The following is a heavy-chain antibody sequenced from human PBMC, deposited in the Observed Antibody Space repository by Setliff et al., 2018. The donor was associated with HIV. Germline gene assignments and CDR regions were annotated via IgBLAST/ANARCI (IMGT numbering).Heavy chain of an antibody. CDR3: TRDDSRTAFDI. V-gene: IGHV3-73*01. CDR1: GFTFSGSP. CDR2: IKDRTDNYAT. Sequence: SGGSLRLSCAASGFTFSGSPIHWVRQASGKGLEWLGRIKDRTDNYATAYAASVKGRFTIFRDDSANTAYLQINSLEIEDTAVYYCTRDDSRTAFDIWGQGTLVTVSS. D-gene: IGHD3-22*01. J-gene: IGHJ3*02.